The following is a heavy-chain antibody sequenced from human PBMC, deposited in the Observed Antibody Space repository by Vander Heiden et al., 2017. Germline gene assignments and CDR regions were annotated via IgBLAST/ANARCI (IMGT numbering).Heavy chain of an antibody. CDR3: ARLGYCSGGSCYSLGLYAFDI. J-gene: IGHJ3*02. CDR2: IIPIFGTA. V-gene: IGHV1-69*01. CDR1: GGTFSSYA. D-gene: IGHD2-15*01. Sequence: QVRLVQSGAEVKKPGSSVKVSCKASGGTFSSYAISWVRQAPGQGLEWMGGIIPIFGTANYAQKFQGRVTITADESTSTAYMELSSLRSEDTAVYYCARLGYCSGGSCYSLGLYAFDIWGQGTMVTVSS.